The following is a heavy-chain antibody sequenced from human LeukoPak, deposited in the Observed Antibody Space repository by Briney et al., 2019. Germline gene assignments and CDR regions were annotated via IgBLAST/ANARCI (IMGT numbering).Heavy chain of an antibody. Sequence: GASVKVSCKASGYTFTSYDINWVRQATGQGLEWMGWMNPNSGNTGYAQKFQGRVTITTNTSISTAYMELSSLRSEDTAVYYCARAGPYYDFWTGYPRYYYYYYMDVWGKGTTVTVSS. CDR2: MNPNSGNT. J-gene: IGHJ6*03. CDR3: ARAGPYYDFWTGYPRYYYYYYMDV. CDR1: GYTFTSYD. D-gene: IGHD3-3*01. V-gene: IGHV1-8*03.